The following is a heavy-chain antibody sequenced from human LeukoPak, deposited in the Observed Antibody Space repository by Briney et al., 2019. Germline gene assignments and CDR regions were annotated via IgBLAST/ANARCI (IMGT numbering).Heavy chain of an antibody. V-gene: IGHV4-39*01. CDR2: ISYSGST. J-gene: IGHJ4*02. Sequence: SETLSLTCTVSGGSISSSSYYWGWIRQPPGKGLEWIGNISYSGSTYYNPSLKSRVTISVDTSKNQFSLKLSSVTAADTAVYYCARQDYGDYAFDYWGQGTLVTVSS. CDR3: ARQDYGDYAFDY. D-gene: IGHD4-17*01. CDR1: GGSISSSSYY.